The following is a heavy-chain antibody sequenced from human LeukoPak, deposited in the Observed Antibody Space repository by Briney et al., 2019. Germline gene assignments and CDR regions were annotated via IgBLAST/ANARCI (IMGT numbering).Heavy chain of an antibody. CDR2: ISGSGGST. CDR1: GGSISSSSYY. J-gene: IGHJ3*02. D-gene: IGHD5-12*01. Sequence: PSETLSLTCTVSGGSISSSSYYWGWIRQPPGKGLEWVSAISGSGGSTYYADSVKGRFTISRDNSKNTLYLQMNSLRAEDTAVYYCAKELSGYDPHDAFDIWGQGTMVTVSS. CDR3: AKELSGYDPHDAFDI. V-gene: IGHV3-23*01.